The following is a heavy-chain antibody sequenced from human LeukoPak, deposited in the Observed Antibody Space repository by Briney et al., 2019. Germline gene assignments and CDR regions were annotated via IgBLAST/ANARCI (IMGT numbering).Heavy chain of an antibody. V-gene: IGHV1-2*02. Sequence: GASVKVSCKASGYTFTGYYMHWVRQAPGQGLEWTGWINPNSGGTNYAQKFQGRVTMTRDASISTAYMELSRLRSDDTANYYCARGHCSGGICYDWYFDLWGRGTLVTVSS. D-gene: IGHD2-15*01. CDR2: INPNSGGT. CDR1: GYTFTGYY. CDR3: ARGHCSGGICYDWYFDL. J-gene: IGHJ2*01.